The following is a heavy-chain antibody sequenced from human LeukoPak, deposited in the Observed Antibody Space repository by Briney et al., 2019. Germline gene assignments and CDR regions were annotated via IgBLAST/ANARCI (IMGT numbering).Heavy chain of an antibody. D-gene: IGHD3-10*01. Sequence: GGSLRLSCAASGFTFSSHAMSWVRQAPGKGLEWVSAISGSGGSTYHADSVKGRFTISRDNSKNTLYLQMNSLGAEDTAVYYCAKGLLWFREFDYWGQGTLVTVSS. V-gene: IGHV3-23*01. CDR3: AKGLLWFREFDY. CDR2: ISGSGGST. CDR1: GFTFSSHA. J-gene: IGHJ4*02.